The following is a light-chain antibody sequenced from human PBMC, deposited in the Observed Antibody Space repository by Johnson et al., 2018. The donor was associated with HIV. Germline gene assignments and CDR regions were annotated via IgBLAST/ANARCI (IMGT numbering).Light chain of an antibody. V-gene: IGLV1-51*02. CDR3: GTWDSSLSAA. CDR2: ENN. CDR1: SSNIGYHY. Sequence: QSVLTQPPSVSAAPGQKVTISCSGSSSNIGYHYVSWYQQLPGTAPKLLIYENNKRPSGIPDRFSGSKSGTSATLGITGLQTGDEADYYCGTWDSSLSAAFGTGTKVTVL. J-gene: IGLJ1*01.